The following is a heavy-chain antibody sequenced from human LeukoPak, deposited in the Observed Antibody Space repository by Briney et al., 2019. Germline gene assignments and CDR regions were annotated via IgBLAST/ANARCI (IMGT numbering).Heavy chain of an antibody. V-gene: IGHV4-4*07. Sequence: SETLSLTCTVSGGSISSYYWSWIRQPAGKGLEWIGRIYTSGSTNYNPSLKSRVTMSVDTSKNQFSLKLSSVTAADTAVYYCARERITMIPPGYVWAFDIWGQGTMVTVSS. D-gene: IGHD3-22*01. CDR1: GGSISSYY. CDR3: ARERITMIPPGYVWAFDI. CDR2: IYTSGST. J-gene: IGHJ3*02.